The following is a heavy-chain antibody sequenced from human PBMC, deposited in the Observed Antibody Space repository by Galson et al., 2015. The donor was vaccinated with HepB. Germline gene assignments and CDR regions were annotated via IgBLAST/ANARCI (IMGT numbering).Heavy chain of an antibody. Sequence: SVKVSCKASGNTFTGYYMHWVRQAPGQGPEWMGRINPNSGGTKFAQRFKGRVTMTRDTSISTAYMELSRLRSDDTAVYYCARERTPFQSRVYRSGGSCYSIAFGIRFQGTMVAVSS. D-gene: IGHD2-15*01. V-gene: IGHV1-2*06. J-gene: IGHJ3*02. CDR2: INPNSGGT. CDR1: GNTFTGYY. CDR3: ARERTPFQSRVYRSGGSCYSIAFGI.